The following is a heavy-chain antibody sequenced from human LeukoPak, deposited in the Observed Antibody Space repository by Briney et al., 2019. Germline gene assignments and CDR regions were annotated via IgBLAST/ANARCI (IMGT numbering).Heavy chain of an antibody. V-gene: IGHV1-2*02. D-gene: IGHD6-25*01. CDR3: AFSIQAASIPAFDY. CDR2: INPNNGGT. J-gene: IGHJ4*02. Sequence: ASVKVSCKTSYYTFAAGYYIHWVRQAPGQGLEWMGWINPNNGGTNYAQKFQGRVAMSRDTSISTAYMELSSLKSDDTAVYYCAFSIQAASIPAFDYWGQGTLVTVSS. CDR1: YYTFAAGYY.